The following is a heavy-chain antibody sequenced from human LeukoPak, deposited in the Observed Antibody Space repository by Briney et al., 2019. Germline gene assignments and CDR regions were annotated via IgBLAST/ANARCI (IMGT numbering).Heavy chain of an antibody. Sequence: ASVKVSCKASGYTFTSYGISWVRQAPGQGLEWMGWISAYNGNTNYAQKLQGRVTMTTDTSTSTAYMELRSLRSDDTAVYYCARRGSYDFWSGYSEYFDYRGQGTLVTVSS. CDR3: ARRGSYDFWSGYSEYFDY. CDR2: ISAYNGNT. CDR1: GYTFTSYG. V-gene: IGHV1-18*01. J-gene: IGHJ4*02. D-gene: IGHD3-3*01.